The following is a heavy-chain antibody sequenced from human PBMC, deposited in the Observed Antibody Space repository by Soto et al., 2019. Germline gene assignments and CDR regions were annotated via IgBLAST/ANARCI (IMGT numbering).Heavy chain of an antibody. V-gene: IGHV4-31*03. CDR3: ARSRQTVTSRFDF. Sequence: QVQLQESGPGLVRPSQTLSLTCTVSGASISSDGYYWGWIRRHPGKGLEYIAYMYYSGSTYYNPSLKSRVTMSVDASKNQFSLKLSSVTAADTAVYYCARSRQTVTSRFDFWGQGALVTVSS. D-gene: IGHD4-17*01. CDR2: MYYSGST. J-gene: IGHJ4*02. CDR1: GASISSDGYY.